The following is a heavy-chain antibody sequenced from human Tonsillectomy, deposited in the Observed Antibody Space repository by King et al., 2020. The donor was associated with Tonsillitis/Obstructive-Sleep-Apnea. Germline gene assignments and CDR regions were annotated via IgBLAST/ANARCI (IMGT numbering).Heavy chain of an antibody. V-gene: IGHV3-30*18. Sequence: VQLVESGGGVVQPGRSLRLSCAASGFTFSSYGMHWVRQAPGKGLEWVAVISYDGSNKYYADSGKGRLTIYRDNSKNTLYLQMNSLRAEDTAVYYCAKDSGGSYYSGADYWGQGPLVTVSS. CDR1: GFTFSSYG. CDR2: ISYDGSNK. D-gene: IGHD1-26*01. CDR3: AKDSGGSYYSGADY. J-gene: IGHJ4*02.